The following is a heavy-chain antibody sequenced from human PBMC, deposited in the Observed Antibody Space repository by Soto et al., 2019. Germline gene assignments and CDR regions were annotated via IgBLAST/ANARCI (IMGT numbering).Heavy chain of an antibody. J-gene: IGHJ5*02. CDR1: GGSISSGGYY. D-gene: IGHD1-7*01. CDR3: ARELLGNNWNYGRSLQTNWFDP. Sequence: SETLSLTCTVSGGSISSGGYYWSWIRQHPGKGLEWIGYFYYSGGTYYTPSLKSRVTISVDTSKNQFSLKLSSVTAADTAVYYCARELLGNNWNYGRSLQTNWFDPWGQGTLVTVSS. V-gene: IGHV4-31*03. CDR2: FYYSGGT.